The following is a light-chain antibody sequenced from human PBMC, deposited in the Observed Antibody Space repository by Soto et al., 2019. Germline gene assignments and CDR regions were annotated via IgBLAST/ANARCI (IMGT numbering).Light chain of an antibody. CDR3: QQSQEGWK. J-gene: IGKJ1*01. CDR2: GAS. CDR1: QIIRTN. Sequence: TVLTQSPATLAVSGRCGGTGACRASQIIRTNLAWYQQKPGQAPRLLIYGASTRATGVPARFSGSGSGPEFALTISGLQSEDAAVYYCQQSQEGWKFGQETKV. V-gene: IGKV3-15*01.